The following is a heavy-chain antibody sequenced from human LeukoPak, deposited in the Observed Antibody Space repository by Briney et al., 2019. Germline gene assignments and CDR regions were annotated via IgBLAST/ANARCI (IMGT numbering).Heavy chain of an antibody. Sequence: GASVKVSCKASGYTFAGYYMHWVRQAPGQGLEWMGWINPNSGGTNYAQKFQGRVTMTRDTSISTAYMELSRLRSDDTAVYYCAREGFDCSGGSCYPTWFDPWGQGTLVTVSS. CDR3: AREGFDCSGGSCYPTWFDP. CDR1: GYTFAGYY. J-gene: IGHJ5*02. V-gene: IGHV1-2*02. D-gene: IGHD2-15*01. CDR2: INPNSGGT.